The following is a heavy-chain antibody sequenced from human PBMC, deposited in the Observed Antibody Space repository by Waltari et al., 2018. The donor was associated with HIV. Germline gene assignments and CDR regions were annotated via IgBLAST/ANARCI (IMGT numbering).Heavy chain of an antibody. CDR2: IDSRSRVV. D-gene: IGHD4-17*01. V-gene: IGHV3-48*01. CDR3: VRPATVTSDGFDY. Sequence: EMQLVESGGGLVQPGGSLRLSCAASGFTFSDFTMNWVRQDPGKGLEWVSYIDSRSRVVHYSDSVKGRFTISRDNAKRSLFLQMNSLRAEDTALYYCVRPATVTSDGFDYWGQGTLVTVSS. CDR1: GFTFSDFT. J-gene: IGHJ4*02.